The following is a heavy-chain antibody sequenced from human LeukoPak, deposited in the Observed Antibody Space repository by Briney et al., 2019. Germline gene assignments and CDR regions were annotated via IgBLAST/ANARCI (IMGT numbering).Heavy chain of an antibody. Sequence: PGGSLRLSCAASGFTFSSYSMNWVRQAPGKGLEWVSYISSSSSTIYYADSVKGRFTISRDNAKNSLYLRMNSLRAEDTAVYYCASGGEPDAFDIWGQGTMVTVSS. CDR1: GFTFSSYS. CDR2: ISSSSSTI. D-gene: IGHD1-14*01. V-gene: IGHV3-48*04. J-gene: IGHJ3*02. CDR3: ASGGEPDAFDI.